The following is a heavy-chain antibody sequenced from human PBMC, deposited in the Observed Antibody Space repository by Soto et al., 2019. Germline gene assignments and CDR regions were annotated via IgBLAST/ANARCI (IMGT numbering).Heavy chain of an antibody. V-gene: IGHV1-69*01. Sequence: QVQLVQSGAEVKKPGSSVKVSCKASGGTFSIYAISWVRQAPGQVLEWMGGIIPIFGTANYAQKFQGRVTITADANTSTAYMEMSSLRSEDTAVYYYVRNLMGASDSTVDYWGQGTLVTVSS. J-gene: IGHJ4*02. CDR2: IIPIFGTA. D-gene: IGHD1-26*01. CDR1: GGTFSIYA. CDR3: VRNLMGASDSTVDY.